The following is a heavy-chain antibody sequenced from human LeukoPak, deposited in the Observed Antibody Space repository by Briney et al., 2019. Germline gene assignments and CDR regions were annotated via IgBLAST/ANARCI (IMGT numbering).Heavy chain of an antibody. CDR1: GFTFSSYA. J-gene: IGHJ4*02. Sequence: GGSLRLSCAASGFTFSSYAMHWVRQAPGKGLEWVAVISYDGSNKYYADSVKGRFTISKDNSKNTLYLQMNSLRAEDTAVYYCARVSVPMDYPYYFDYWGQGTLVTVSS. CDR2: ISYDGSNK. D-gene: IGHD2-2*03. V-gene: IGHV3-30-3*01. CDR3: ARVSVPMDYPYYFDY.